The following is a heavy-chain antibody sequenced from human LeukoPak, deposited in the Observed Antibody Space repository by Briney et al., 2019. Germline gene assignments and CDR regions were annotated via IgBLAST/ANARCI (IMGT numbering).Heavy chain of an antibody. Sequence: PGGSLRLSCAASGFTFSDYYMSWIRQAPGKGLEWVSYISRNSYTNYADSVKGRFTISRDNAKNSLYLQMASLRAEDTAVYYCARMGIAAVRAYYFDYWGQGTLVAVSS. CDR3: ARMGIAAVRAYYFDY. V-gene: IGHV3-11*06. CDR1: GFTFSDYY. D-gene: IGHD6-13*01. J-gene: IGHJ4*02. CDR2: ISRNSYT.